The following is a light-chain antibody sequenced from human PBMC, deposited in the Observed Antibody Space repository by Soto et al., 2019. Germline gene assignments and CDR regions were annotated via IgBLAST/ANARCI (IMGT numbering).Light chain of an antibody. Sequence: QSVLTQPPSVSGAPGQRVTISCTGSTSNIGAGYDVHWYQQLPRTDPKLLIYGKNNRPSGVSDRFSGSKSGASASLAITGLQTEDEADYYCQSYDSSLSGSVFGGGTKVTVL. V-gene: IGLV1-40*01. J-gene: IGLJ3*02. CDR2: GKN. CDR1: TSNIGAGYD. CDR3: QSYDSSLSGSV.